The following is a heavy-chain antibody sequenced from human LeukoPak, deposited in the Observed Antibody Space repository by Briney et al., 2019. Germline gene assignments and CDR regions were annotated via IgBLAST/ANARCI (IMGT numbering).Heavy chain of an antibody. CDR3: ARVPTYYDILTGYYLLSGFDY. D-gene: IGHD3-9*01. J-gene: IGHJ4*02. Sequence: ASVKVSCKASGYTFTSYDINWVRQATGQGLEWMGWMNPNNGNTGYAQKFQGRVTMTRNTSISTAYMELSSLRSEDTAVYYCARVPTYYDILTGYYLLSGFDYWGQGTLVTVSS. CDR1: GYTFTSYD. CDR2: MNPNNGNT. V-gene: IGHV1-8*01.